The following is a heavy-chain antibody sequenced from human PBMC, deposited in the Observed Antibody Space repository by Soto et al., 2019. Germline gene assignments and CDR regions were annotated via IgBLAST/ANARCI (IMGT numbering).Heavy chain of an antibody. J-gene: IGHJ6*04. CDR3: ARTDRDFYGLDV. Sequence: EVQLVESGGGLVQPGGSLRLSCEASGFTFRNYDMHWVRQGTGKGLEWVSGISAAGDPDYADSVEGRFTISRENAQNSFLLQMTSLRVGDTAVYYCARTDRDFYGLDVWGKGTTVIVYS. CDR2: ISAAGDP. V-gene: IGHV3-13*05. CDR1: GFTFRNYD.